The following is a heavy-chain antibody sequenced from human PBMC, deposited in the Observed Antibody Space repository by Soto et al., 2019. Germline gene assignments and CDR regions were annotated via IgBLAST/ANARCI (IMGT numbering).Heavy chain of an antibody. CDR3: AKAMRFVPVRGVITV. CDR1: GFTFSSYW. CDR2: IKQDGSEK. V-gene: IGHV3-7*05. J-gene: IGHJ4*02. D-gene: IGHD3-10*01. Sequence: GGSLRLSCAASGFTFSSYWMSWVRQAPGKVLEWVADIKQDGSEKYYVDSVKGRFTISRDNAKNSLYLQMNSLRAEDTAVYYCAKAMRFVPVRGVITVWGQGTLVTVSS.